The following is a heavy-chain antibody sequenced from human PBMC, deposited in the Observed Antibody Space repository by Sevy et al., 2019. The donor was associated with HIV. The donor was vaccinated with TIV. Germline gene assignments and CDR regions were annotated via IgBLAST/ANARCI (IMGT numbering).Heavy chain of an antibody. CDR2: MYPDDSDT. CDR1: GYSVTTYW. V-gene: IGHV5-51*01. J-gene: IGHJ4*02. CDR3: ARLEQRHCNGAHCYPFDY. Sequence: GESLKISCEGSGYSVTTYWIGWVRQMPGKGLEWMGVMYPDDSDTTYNPSFPGQVTISADKSINTAYLEWSSLKASDTAIYYCARLEQRHCNGAHCYPFDYWGQGTLVTVSS. D-gene: IGHD2-21*01.